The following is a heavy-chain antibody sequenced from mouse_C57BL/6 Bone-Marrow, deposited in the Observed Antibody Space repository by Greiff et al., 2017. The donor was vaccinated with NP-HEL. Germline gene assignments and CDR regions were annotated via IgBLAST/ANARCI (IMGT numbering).Heavy chain of an antibody. CDR1: GYTFTDYE. CDR2: IDPETGGT. V-gene: IGHV1-15*01. J-gene: IGHJ2*01. Sequence: VQLQQSGAELVRPGASVTLSCTASGYTFTDYEMHWVKQTPVHGLEWIGAIDPETGGTAYNQKFKGKAILTADKYSSTAYMYLRSLTSEDSAVYYCTRMSGIDYWGQGTTLTVSS. D-gene: IGHD1-3*01. CDR3: TRMSGIDY.